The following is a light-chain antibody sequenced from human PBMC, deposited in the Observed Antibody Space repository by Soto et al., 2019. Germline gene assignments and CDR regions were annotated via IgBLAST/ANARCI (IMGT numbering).Light chain of an antibody. CDR3: QYYGISLLT. J-gene: IGKJ4*01. CDR1: QSVSSSY. Sequence: EIVLTQSPGTLSLSPGERATLSCRASQSVSSSYLAWYQQKPGQAPRLLIYGASSRATGIPDRFSGSGSGTDFTLTISRLEPEDFAVYYCQYYGISLLTFGGGTKVEIK. V-gene: IGKV3-20*01. CDR2: GAS.